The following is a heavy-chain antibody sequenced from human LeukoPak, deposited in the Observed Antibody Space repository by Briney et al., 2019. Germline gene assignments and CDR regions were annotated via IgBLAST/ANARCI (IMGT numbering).Heavy chain of an antibody. Sequence: GGSLRLSCAASGFTVSSNFMSWVRQAPGKGPEWVSVIYSGGSTYYADSVKGRFTISRDNSKNTLYLQMNSLRAEDTAVYYCAIWFGELSGSWGQGTLVTVSS. J-gene: IGHJ5*02. CDR1: GFTVSSNF. CDR2: IYSGGST. V-gene: IGHV3-53*01. D-gene: IGHD3-10*01. CDR3: AIWFGELSGS.